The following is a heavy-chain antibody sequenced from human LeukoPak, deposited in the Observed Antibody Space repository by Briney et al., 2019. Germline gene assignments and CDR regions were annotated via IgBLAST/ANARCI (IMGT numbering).Heavy chain of an antibody. D-gene: IGHD3-22*01. V-gene: IGHV1-69*01. CDR3: ASGYYYDSSGPPRWFFDY. CDR2: IIPIFGTA. CDR1: GGTFSSYA. Sequence: SLKVSCKASGGTFSSYAISWVRQAPGQGLEWMGGIIPIFGTANYAQKFQGRVTITADESTSAAYMELSSLRAEDTAVYYCASGYYYDSSGPPRWFFDYWGQGTLVTVSS. J-gene: IGHJ4*02.